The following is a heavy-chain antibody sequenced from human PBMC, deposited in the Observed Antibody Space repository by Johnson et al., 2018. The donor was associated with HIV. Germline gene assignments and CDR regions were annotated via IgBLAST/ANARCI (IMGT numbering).Heavy chain of an antibody. CDR3: ARAYNDAFDI. CDR2: ISYDGSNK. V-gene: IGHV3-30*03. J-gene: IGHJ3*02. D-gene: IGHD5-24*01. CDR1: GFTFSGYG. Sequence: QVQLVESGGGAVQPGKSLRLSCAASGFTFSGYGMHWVRQAPGKGLEWVAVISYDGSNKYYADSVKGRFTISRDNSKNTLYLQMNSLRAEDRAVFYCARAYNDAFDIWGQGTMVTVSS.